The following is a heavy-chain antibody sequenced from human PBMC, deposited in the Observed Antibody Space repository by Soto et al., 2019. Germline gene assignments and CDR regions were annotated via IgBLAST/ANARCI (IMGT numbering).Heavy chain of an antibody. D-gene: IGHD6-19*01. CDR1: GFTFISSF. J-gene: IGHJ4*02. V-gene: IGHV3-7*03. CDR3: ARYYRGSGRYFFDY. Sequence: HPGGSLRLSCVASGFTFISSFMGWIRQAPGKGLEWVANINQDGGVTYYVDSVEGRFTISRDNTKDSLYLQMKSLRGEDTAIYYCARYYRGSGRYFFDYWSQGTPVTVSS. CDR2: INQDGGVT.